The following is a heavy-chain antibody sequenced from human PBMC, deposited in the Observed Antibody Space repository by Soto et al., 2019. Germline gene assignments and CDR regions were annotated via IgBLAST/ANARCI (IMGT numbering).Heavy chain of an antibody. CDR2: ISGSGGST. J-gene: IGHJ6*02. D-gene: IGHD2-2*02. V-gene: IGHV3-23*01. CDR1: GFTFSSYA. Sequence: EVQLLESGGGLVQPGGSLRLSCAASGFTFSSYAMSWVRQAPGKGLEWVSAISGSGGSTYYADSVKGRFTISRDNSKNTLYLQMNSLRAEDTAVYYCARDGAGCSSTSCYIRWGFYYYYGMDVWGQGTTVTVSS. CDR3: ARDGAGCSSTSCYIRWGFYYYYGMDV.